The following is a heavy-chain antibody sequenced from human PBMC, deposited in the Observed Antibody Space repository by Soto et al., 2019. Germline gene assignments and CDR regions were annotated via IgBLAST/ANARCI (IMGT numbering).Heavy chain of an antibody. CDR3: ARAGYCSGGSCYSGPYFDY. D-gene: IGHD2-15*01. J-gene: IGHJ4*02. CDR2: IWYDGSNK. V-gene: IGHV3-33*01. Sequence: VGSLRLSCAASGFTFSSYGMHWVRQAPGKGLEWVAVIWYDGSNKYYADSVKGRFTISRDNSKNTLYLQMNSLRAEDTAVYYCARAGYCSGGSCYSGPYFDYWGQGTLVTVSS. CDR1: GFTFSSYG.